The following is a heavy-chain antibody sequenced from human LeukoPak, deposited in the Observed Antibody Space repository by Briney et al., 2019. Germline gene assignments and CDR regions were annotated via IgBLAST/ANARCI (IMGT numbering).Heavy chain of an antibody. D-gene: IGHD4-17*01. CDR1: GYTFTIDA. V-gene: IGHV1-3*01. CDR3: ARDRAPKTVTSEVDAFDI. CDR2: ISAGNGKT. Sequence: ASVRVSCKASGYTFTIDAMNWVGQAPGQGGEWMGWISAGNGKTKYSQEFQGRVTITRETSGTTAYMELSSVRCEETAVYYSARDRAPKTVTSEVDAFDIWGQGTMVTVSS. J-gene: IGHJ3*02.